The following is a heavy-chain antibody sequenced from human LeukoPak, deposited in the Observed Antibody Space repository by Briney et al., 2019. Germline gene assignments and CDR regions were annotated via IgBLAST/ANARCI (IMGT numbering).Heavy chain of an antibody. Sequence: PSETLSLTCTVSGGSISSYYWSWIRQPPGKGLEWIGYVYYSGSTNYNPSLKSRVTISVDTSNNQSSLKLNSVTAADTAVYYCARHTTMAAWHFEHWGQGTLVTVSS. D-gene: IGHD5-18*01. CDR3: ARHTTMAAWHFEH. CDR2: VYYSGST. CDR1: GGSISSYY. V-gene: IGHV4-59*08. J-gene: IGHJ4*02.